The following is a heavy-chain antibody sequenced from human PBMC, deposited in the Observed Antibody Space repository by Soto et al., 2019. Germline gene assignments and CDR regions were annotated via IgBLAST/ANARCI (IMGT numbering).Heavy chain of an antibody. CDR1: GFSLSTSGVG. CDR3: AHRHHVEVAGPYYFDS. CDR2: IYWDDAK. Sequence: QITLKESGPTMLKPTQTLTLTCTFSGFSLSTSGVGVGWIRQPPGKALEWLALIYWDDAKRYSPSLKSRLTITKDTSKNQVVLTMTNMDPVDTATYYSAHRHHVEVAGPYYFDSWGQGTLVTFAS. V-gene: IGHV2-5*02. D-gene: IGHD6-19*01. J-gene: IGHJ4*02.